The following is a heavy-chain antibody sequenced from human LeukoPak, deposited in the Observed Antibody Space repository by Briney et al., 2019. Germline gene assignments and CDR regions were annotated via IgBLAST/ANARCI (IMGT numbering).Heavy chain of an antibody. Sequence: GGSLRLSCAASGFTFSTYAMSWVRQAPGKGLEWVSAINSGGSTYYADSLKGRFTISRDNSKNTLYLQMNSLRAEDTAVYYCAKHSGSYYVSAFDIWGQGTMVTVSS. CDR3: AKHSGSYYVSAFDI. CDR2: INSGGST. CDR1: GFTFSTYA. V-gene: IGHV3-23*01. J-gene: IGHJ3*02. D-gene: IGHD1-26*01.